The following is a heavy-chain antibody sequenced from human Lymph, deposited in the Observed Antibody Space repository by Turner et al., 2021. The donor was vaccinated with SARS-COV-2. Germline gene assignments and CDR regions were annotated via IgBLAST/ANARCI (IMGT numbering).Heavy chain of an antibody. J-gene: IGHJ3*02. CDR3: ARDLGPLAFDI. V-gene: IGHV3-53*02. CDR1: GFTVSSNY. Sequence: VQLVETGGGLIQPGGSLRLSCADSGFTVSSNYMSWVRQAPGKGLEWVSVIYIGGTTYYADSVKGRYTISRDNSKNTLYLQMNSLRAEDTAVYYCARDLGPLAFDIWGQGTMVTVSS. CDR2: IYIGGTT.